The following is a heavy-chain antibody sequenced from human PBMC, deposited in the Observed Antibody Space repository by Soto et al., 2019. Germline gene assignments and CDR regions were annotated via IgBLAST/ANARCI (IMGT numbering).Heavy chain of an antibody. V-gene: IGHV4-39*01. CDR3: ARLGAYYQSLDP. Sequence: SETLSLTCTVSGGSISSSSYYWGWIRQPPGKVLEWIGTIYYSGDTYYNPSLKSRVTISVDTSKNQFSLRLSSVTAADTAVYYCARLGAYYQSLDPWG. D-gene: IGHD2-21*01. CDR1: GGSISSSSYY. J-gene: IGHJ5*02. CDR2: IYYSGDT.